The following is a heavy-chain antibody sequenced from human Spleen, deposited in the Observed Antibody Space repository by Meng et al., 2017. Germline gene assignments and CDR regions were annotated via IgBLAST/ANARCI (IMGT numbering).Heavy chain of an antibody. J-gene: IGHJ6*02. CDR2: ISHDGSDK. CDR1: GFIFSTYA. D-gene: IGHD3-10*01. CDR3: AREVRFGEGYYFHYYGMDV. V-gene: IGHV3-30*07. Sequence: GESLKISCTASGFIFSTYAMHWVRQAPGKGLEWVTLISHDGSDKYYADSVKGRLTISRDNSKNTLYLQMNSLRAEDTAVYYCAREVRFGEGYYFHYYGMDVWGQGTTVTVSS.